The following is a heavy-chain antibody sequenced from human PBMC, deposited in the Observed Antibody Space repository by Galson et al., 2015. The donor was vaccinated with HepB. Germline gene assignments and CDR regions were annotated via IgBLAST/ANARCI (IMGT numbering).Heavy chain of an antibody. CDR3: ARTPMITFGGVIPLTDAFDI. V-gene: IGHV4-59*01. Sequence: ETLSLTCTVSGGSISSYYWSWIRQPPGKGLEWIGYIYYSGSTNYNPSLKSRVTLSVDTSKNQFSLKLSSVTAADTAVYYCARTPMITFGGVIPLTDAFDIWGQGTMVTDSS. CDR2: IYYSGST. D-gene: IGHD3-16*02. J-gene: IGHJ3*02. CDR1: GGSISSYY.